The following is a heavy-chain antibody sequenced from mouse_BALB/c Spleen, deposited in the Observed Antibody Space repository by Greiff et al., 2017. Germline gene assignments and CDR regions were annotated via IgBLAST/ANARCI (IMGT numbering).Heavy chain of an antibody. V-gene: IGHV5-6-5*01. D-gene: IGHD1-1*01. J-gene: IGHJ1*01. CDR1: GFTFSSYA. CDR2: ISSGGST. Sequence: EVKLVESGGGLVKPGGSLKLSCAASGFTFSSYAMSWVRQTPEKRLEWVASISSGGSTYYPDSVKGRFTISRDNARNILYLQMSSLRSEDTAMYYCASPYYYGSYWYFDVWGAGTTVTVSS. CDR3: ASPYYYGSYWYFDV.